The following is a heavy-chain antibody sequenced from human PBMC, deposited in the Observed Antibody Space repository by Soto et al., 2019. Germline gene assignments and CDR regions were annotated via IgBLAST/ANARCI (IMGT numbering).Heavy chain of an antibody. Sequence: GGSLRLSCAASGFTFSGHTINWVRQAPGKGLEWVAVISYDGSNKYYADSVKGRFTISRDNSKNTLYLQMNSLRAEDTAVYYCARETYYDFWSGPYYGMDVWGQGTTVTVSS. CDR3: ARETYYDFWSGPYYGMDV. CDR1: GFTFSGHT. J-gene: IGHJ6*02. D-gene: IGHD3-3*01. V-gene: IGHV3-30-3*01. CDR2: ISYDGSNK.